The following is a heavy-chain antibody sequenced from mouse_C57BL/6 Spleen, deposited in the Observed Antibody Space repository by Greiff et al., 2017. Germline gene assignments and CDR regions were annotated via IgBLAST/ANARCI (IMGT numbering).Heavy chain of an antibody. Sequence: VHLVESGAELVRPGTSVKVSCKASGYAFTNYLIEWVKQRPGQGLEWIGVINPGSGGTNYNEKFKGKATLTADKSSSTAYMQLSSLTSEDSAVYFCARGGYDYDWYFDVWGTGTTVTVSS. J-gene: IGHJ1*03. D-gene: IGHD2-4*01. CDR1: GYAFTNYL. CDR2: INPGSGGT. CDR3: ARGGYDYDWYFDV. V-gene: IGHV1-54*01.